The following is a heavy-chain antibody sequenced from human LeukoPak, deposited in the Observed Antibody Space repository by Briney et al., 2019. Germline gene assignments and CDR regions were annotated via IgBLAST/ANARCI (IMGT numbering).Heavy chain of an antibody. D-gene: IGHD3-10*01. V-gene: IGHV4-34*01. CDR3: ARDRSYYGSGSYYGNWFDP. CDR1: GGSFSAYY. Sequence: SETLSLTCAVYGGSFSAYYWSWIRQPPGKGLEWIGEINHSGSTNYNPSLKSRVTISVDTSKNQFSLKLSSVTAADTAVYYCARDRSYYGSGSYYGNWFDPWGQGTLVTVSS. CDR2: INHSGST. J-gene: IGHJ5*02.